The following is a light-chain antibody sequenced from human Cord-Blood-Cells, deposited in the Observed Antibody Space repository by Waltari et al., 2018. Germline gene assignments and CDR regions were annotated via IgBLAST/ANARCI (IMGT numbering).Light chain of an antibody. J-gene: IGKJ1*01. CDR1: QSVSSN. CDR2: GAS. V-gene: IGKV3-15*01. Sequence: IVMTQSPASLSVSPGERATISCRASQSVSSNLAWYQQKPGQAPRLLIYGASTRATGIPARFSCSGSGTEFTLTISSLQSEDFAVYYCQQYNNWPPWTFGHGTKVEIK. CDR3: QQYNNWPPWT.